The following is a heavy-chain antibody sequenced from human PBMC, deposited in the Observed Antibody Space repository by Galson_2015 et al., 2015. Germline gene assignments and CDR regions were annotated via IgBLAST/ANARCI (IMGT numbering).Heavy chain of an antibody. J-gene: IGHJ5*02. CDR3: ARYFGSGRFDP. V-gene: IGHV3-7*01. CDR2: IKKDGSEK. Sequence: SLRLCCAASGFTFSGYWMTWVRQAAGKGVEWVGNIKKDGSEKYSVDSVKGRFTISRYNAKNSLYLLMNSLRVEDTAVYYCARYFGSGRFDPWGQGTLVTVSS. CDR1: GFTFSGYW. D-gene: IGHD3-9*01.